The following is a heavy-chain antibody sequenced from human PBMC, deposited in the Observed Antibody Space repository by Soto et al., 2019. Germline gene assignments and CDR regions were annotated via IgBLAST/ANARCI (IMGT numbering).Heavy chain of an antibody. J-gene: IGHJ6*02. D-gene: IGHD4-17*01. CDR1: GGSISSGGYY. Sequence: SETLSLTCTVSGGSISSGGYYWSWIRQHPGKGLEWIGYIYYSGSTYYNPSLKSRVTISVDTSKNQFSLKLSSVTAADTAVYYCARAHRQPTVTTYVDGMDVWGQGTTVTVSS. V-gene: IGHV4-31*03. CDR2: IYYSGST. CDR3: ARAHRQPTVTTYVDGMDV.